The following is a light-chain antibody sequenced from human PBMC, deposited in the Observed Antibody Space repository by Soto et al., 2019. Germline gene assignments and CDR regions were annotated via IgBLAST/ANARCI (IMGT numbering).Light chain of an antibody. Sequence: QSVLTQPPSASGTPGQRVSISCSGSTSNIGRNTVKWYRQLPGTAPKLLIGSSDQRPSGVPDRVSGSQSGTSASLAISGLQSEDEADYICAAWDDSLNAWAFGGGTKLTVL. CDR2: SSD. CDR3: AAWDDSLNAWA. V-gene: IGLV1-44*01. CDR1: TSNIGRNT. J-gene: IGLJ3*02.